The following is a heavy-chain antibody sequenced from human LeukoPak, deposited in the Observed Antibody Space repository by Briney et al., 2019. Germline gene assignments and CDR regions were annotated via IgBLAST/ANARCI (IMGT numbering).Heavy chain of an antibody. CDR2: ISYDGSNK. V-gene: IGHV3-30*18. Sequence: GGSLRLSCAASGFTFSSYGMHWVREAPGKGLEWVAVISYDGSNKYYADSVKGRFTISRDNSKNTLYLQMNSLRAEDTAVYYCAKGGYYFDYWGQGTLVTVSS. D-gene: IGHD3-22*01. CDR3: AKGGYYFDY. CDR1: GFTFSSYG. J-gene: IGHJ4*02.